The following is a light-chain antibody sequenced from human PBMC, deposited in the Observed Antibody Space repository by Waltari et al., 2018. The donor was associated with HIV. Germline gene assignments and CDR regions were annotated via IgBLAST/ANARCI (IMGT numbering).Light chain of an antibody. J-gene: IGLJ3*02. CDR2: GNS. V-gene: IGLV1-40*01. CDR1: SSNIGAGYA. Sequence: QSVLTQPPSVSGAPGQRVTIPCTGSSSNIGAGYAVHWYQQLPGTAPKLLIYGNSNRPSGVPDRFSGSKSGTSASLAITGLQAEDEADYYCQSYDSSLSWVFGGGTKLTVL. CDR3: QSYDSSLSWV.